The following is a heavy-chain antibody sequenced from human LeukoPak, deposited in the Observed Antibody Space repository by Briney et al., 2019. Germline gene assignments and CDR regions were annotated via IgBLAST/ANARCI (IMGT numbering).Heavy chain of an antibody. Sequence: SETLSLTCADYGGSFSGYYWSWIRQPPGKGLEWIGEINHSGSTNYNPSLESRVTISVDTSKNQFSLKLSSVTAADTAVYYCARDHDILTGYYLFHWGQGTLVTVSS. J-gene: IGHJ4*02. CDR2: INHSGST. CDR3: ARDHDILTGYYLFH. V-gene: IGHV4-34*01. CDR1: GGSFSGYY. D-gene: IGHD3-9*01.